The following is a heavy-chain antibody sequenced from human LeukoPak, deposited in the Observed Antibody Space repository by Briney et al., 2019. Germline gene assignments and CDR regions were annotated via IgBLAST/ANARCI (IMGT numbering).Heavy chain of an antibody. CDR2: INHNGNVN. V-gene: IGHV3-7*03. Sequence: GGSPRLSCAASGFTFSSYWMNWARQAPGKGLEWVASINHNGNVNYYVDSVKGRFTISRDNAKNSLYLQMSNLRAEDTAVYFCARGGIAAAPFDPWGQGTLVTVSS. J-gene: IGHJ5*02. CDR1: GFTFSSYW. D-gene: IGHD6-13*01. CDR3: ARGGIAAAPFDP.